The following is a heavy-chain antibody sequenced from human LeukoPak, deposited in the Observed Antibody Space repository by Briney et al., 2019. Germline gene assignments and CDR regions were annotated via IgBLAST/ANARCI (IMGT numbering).Heavy chain of an antibody. Sequence: PSETLSLTCTVSGGSISSSNSYWGWIRQPPGKGLEWIGSIYYTGNTYYNASLKSRVTISIDTSKNQISLRLSSVTATDTAMYYCARQTGSGLFTLPGGQGTLVTVSS. D-gene: IGHD3/OR15-3a*01. CDR3: ARQTGSGLFTLP. CDR1: GGSISSSNSY. J-gene: IGHJ4*02. V-gene: IGHV4-39*01. CDR2: IYYTGNT.